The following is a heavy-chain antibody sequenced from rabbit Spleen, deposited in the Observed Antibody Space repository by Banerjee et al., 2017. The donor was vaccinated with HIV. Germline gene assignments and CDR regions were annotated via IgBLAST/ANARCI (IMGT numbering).Heavy chain of an antibody. D-gene: IGHD4-1*01. CDR3: ARDGWTGGSGPCYGMDL. CDR2: IYTGSSGYV. V-gene: IGHV1S45*01. J-gene: IGHJ6*01. Sequence: EKREEAGGGRVKAEGSRTLNCIASGVSLNDKDGMCGVRQARGKGLEWIACIYTGSSGYVCCASWAKGRFTISQSSSTTVTLQMASLTAADTATYFCARDGWTGGSGPCYGMDLWGQGTLVTVS. CDR1: GVSLNDKDG.